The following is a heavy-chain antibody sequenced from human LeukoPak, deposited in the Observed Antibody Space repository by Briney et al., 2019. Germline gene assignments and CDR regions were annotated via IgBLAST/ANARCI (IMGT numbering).Heavy chain of an antibody. CDR3: ARSPSYYDY. D-gene: IGHD7-27*01. Sequence: GGSLRLSCAASGFNFNSYTMNWVRQAPGKGLQWVANILASGSPTYYADSVKGRFIISRDNSKNTVYLQMNSLRAEDTAIYYCARSPSYYDYWGQGTLVTVSS. V-gene: IGHV3-23*05. CDR2: ILASGSPT. CDR1: GFNFNSYT. J-gene: IGHJ4*02.